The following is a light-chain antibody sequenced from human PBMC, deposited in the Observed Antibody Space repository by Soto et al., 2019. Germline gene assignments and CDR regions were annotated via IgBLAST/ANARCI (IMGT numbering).Light chain of an antibody. Sequence: DIQMTQSPSSLSASVGDRVTITCQASQDINKYLNWYQQKPGKAPKLLIYDASSLESGVPSRFSGSGSGTEFTFTISSLQPDDIATYYCQQYEDLPLTFGGGTKVAIK. CDR1: QDINKY. V-gene: IGKV1-33*01. J-gene: IGKJ4*01. CDR2: DAS. CDR3: QQYEDLPLT.